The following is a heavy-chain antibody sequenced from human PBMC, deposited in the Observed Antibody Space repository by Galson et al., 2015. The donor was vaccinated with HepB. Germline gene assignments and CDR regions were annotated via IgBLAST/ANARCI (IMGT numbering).Heavy chain of an antibody. J-gene: IGHJ1*01. CDR2: IWYDGSNK. D-gene: IGHD3-22*01. CDR3: ARDGAPSMIVVDPYIQH. Sequence: SLRLSCAASGFTFSSYGMHWVRQAPGKGLEWVAVIWYDGSNKYYADSVKGRFTISRDNSKNTLYLQMNSLRTEDTAVYYCARDGAPSMIVVDPYIQHWGQGTLVTVSS. V-gene: IGHV3-33*08. CDR1: GFTFSSYG.